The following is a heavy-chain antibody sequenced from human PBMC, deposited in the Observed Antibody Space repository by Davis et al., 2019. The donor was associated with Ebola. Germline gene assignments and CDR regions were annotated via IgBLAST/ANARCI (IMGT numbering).Heavy chain of an antibody. Sequence: PGGSLRLSCAVSGFTFSSYAMSWVRQAPGKGLEWVSAISGSGGSTYYADSVKGRFTISRDNSKNTLYLQMNSLRAEDTAVYYCATEHKEKGGQWLASFDYWGQGTLVTVSS. CDR1: GFTFSSYA. CDR2: ISGSGGST. V-gene: IGHV3-23*01. D-gene: IGHD6-19*01. J-gene: IGHJ4*02. CDR3: ATEHKEKGGQWLASFDY.